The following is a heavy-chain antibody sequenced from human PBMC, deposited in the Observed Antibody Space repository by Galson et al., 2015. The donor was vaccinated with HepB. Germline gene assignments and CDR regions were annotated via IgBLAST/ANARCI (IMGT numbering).Heavy chain of an antibody. V-gene: IGHV3-48*04. CDR3: ATTKVGNGDYWTFEI. D-gene: IGHD3-22*01. Sequence: SLRLSCAASGFTFSSYTMSWVRQTPGKGLQWVSYISTNGANIYYADSVKGRFTVARDNARNAVFLQMTSLRAEDTAVYYCATTKVGNGDYWTFEIWGQGTLVTVSS. CDR2: ISTNGANI. CDR1: GFTFSSYT. J-gene: IGHJ3*02.